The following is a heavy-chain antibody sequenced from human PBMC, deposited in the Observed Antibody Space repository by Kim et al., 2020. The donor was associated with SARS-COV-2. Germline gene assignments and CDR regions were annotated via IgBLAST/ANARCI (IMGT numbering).Heavy chain of an antibody. V-gene: IGHV7-4-1*02. CDR2: P. J-gene: IGHJ4*02. CDR3: ARNQPLYYFDY. Sequence: PTYAQSVTGRFVFSLDTSVSTAYLQISSLKAEDTAVYYCARNQPLYYFDYWGQGTLVTVSS.